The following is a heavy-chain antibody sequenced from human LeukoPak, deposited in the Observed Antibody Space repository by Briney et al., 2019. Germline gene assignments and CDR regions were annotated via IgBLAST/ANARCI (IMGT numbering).Heavy chain of an antibody. V-gene: IGHV3-23*01. Sequence: GGSLRLSCAASGFLFRSYAMTWVRQAPGKGLQWVAAISPSGDTTYYEDSVRGRFTVSRDNSNDILFLQVNNLRAEDTAVYFCTRDPGGGYSPTWYEGLFKYWGQGTLLSVYS. J-gene: IGHJ4*02. CDR3: TRDPGGGYSPTWYEGLFKY. CDR1: GFLFRSYA. CDR2: ISPSGDTT. D-gene: IGHD5-18*01.